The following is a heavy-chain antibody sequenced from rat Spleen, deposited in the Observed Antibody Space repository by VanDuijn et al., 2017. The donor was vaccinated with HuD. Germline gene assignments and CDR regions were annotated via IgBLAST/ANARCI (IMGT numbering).Heavy chain of an antibody. CDR1: GFTFSNYD. Sequence: EVQVVESGGGIVQPGRSMKLSCAASGFTFSNYDMVWVRQAPTKGLKWVASISYDGSTPYYRDSVKGRFTISRDNAKSTLYLKMDSLRSEDTATYYCTRGYYFDYWGQGVMVTVSS. CDR2: ISYDGSTP. V-gene: IGHV5-7*01. J-gene: IGHJ2*01. CDR3: TRGYYFDY.